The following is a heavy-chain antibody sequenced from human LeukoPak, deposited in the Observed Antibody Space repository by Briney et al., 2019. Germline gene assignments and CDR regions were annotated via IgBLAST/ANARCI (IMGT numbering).Heavy chain of an antibody. CDR1: GFTVSSNY. CDR2: IYSGGST. V-gene: IGHV3-66*01. Sequence: GGSLRLSCAASGFTVSSNYVSWVRQAPGKGLEWVSVIYSGGSTYYADSVKGRFTISRDNSKNTLYLQMNSLRAEDTAVYYCARDSRTVRGVYTFDYWGQGTLVTVSS. CDR3: ARDSRTVRGVYTFDY. D-gene: IGHD3-10*01. J-gene: IGHJ4*02.